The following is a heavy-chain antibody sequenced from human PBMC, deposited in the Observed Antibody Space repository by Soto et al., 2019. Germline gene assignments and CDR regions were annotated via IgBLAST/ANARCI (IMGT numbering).Heavy chain of an antibody. CDR1: GGSFSGYY. CDR2: INHSGST. D-gene: IGHD3-22*01. J-gene: IGHJ4*02. CDR3: ARPYYYDSSGYYSAGLNY. V-gene: IGHV4-34*01. Sequence: SETLSLTCAVYGGSFSGYYWSWIRQPPGKGLEWIGEINHSGSTNYNPSLKSRVTISVDTSKNQFSLKLSSVTAADTAVYYCARPYYYDSSGYYSAGLNYWDQGTLVTVSS.